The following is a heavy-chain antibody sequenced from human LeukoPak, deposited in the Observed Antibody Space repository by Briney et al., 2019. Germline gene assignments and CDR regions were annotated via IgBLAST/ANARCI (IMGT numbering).Heavy chain of an antibody. D-gene: IGHD2-8*01. CDR3: ARVGVYAYFDY. J-gene: IGHJ4*02. Sequence: PGGSLRLSCAASGFTFSSYSMNWVRQAPGKGLEWVSYISSSRSTIYYADSVKGRFTISRDNDKKSLFLQMNSLRAEDMAVYYCARVGVYAYFDYWGQGTLVTVSS. CDR1: GFTFSSYS. V-gene: IGHV3-48*01. CDR2: ISSSRSTI.